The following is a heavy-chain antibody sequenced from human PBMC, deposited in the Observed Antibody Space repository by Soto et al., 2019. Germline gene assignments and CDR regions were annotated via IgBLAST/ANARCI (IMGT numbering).Heavy chain of an antibody. Sequence: GGSLRLSCAASGFTFSSYSMNWVRQAPGKGLEWVSYISSSSSTIYYADSVKGRFTISRDNAKNSLYLQMNSLRAEDTAVYYCARASSSWYGYYMDVWGKGTTVTSP. V-gene: IGHV3-48*01. CDR3: ARASSSWYGYYMDV. CDR2: ISSSSSTI. D-gene: IGHD6-13*01. CDR1: GFTFSSYS. J-gene: IGHJ6*03.